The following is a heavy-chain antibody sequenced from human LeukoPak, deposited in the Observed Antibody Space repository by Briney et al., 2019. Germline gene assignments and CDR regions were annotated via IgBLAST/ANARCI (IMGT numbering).Heavy chain of an antibody. V-gene: IGHV4-34*01. CDR2: INHSGST. D-gene: IGHD4-17*01. J-gene: IGHJ6*02. CDR3: ARVYGDYGDYYYYGMDV. CDR1: GGSFSGYY. Sequence: SETLSLTCAVYGGSFSGYYWSWIRQPPGKGLEWIGEINHSGSTNYNPSLKSRVTISVDTSKNQFSLKLSSVTAADTAVYYCARVYGDYGDYYYYGMDVWGQGTKVTVSS.